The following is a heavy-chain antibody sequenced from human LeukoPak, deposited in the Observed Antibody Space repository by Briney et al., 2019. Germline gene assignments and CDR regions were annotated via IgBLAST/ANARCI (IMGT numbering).Heavy chain of an antibody. V-gene: IGHV3-53*01. J-gene: IGHJ4*02. CDR2: IYSGGST. Sequence: GGSLRLSCAASGFTVSSNYMSWVRQAPGKGLEWVSVIYSGGSTYYADSVKGRFTISRDNSKNTLYLQMNSLRAEDTAVYCCARGGDSSGYSFDYWGQGTLVSVSS. CDR3: ARGGDSSGYSFDY. CDR1: GFTVSSNY. D-gene: IGHD3-22*01.